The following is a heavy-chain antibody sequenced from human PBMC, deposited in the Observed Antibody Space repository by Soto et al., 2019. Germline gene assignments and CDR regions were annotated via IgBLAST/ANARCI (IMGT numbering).Heavy chain of an antibody. J-gene: IGHJ4*02. Sequence: QVHLVQSGAEVKKPGASVKVSCKASGYTFTNYYIHWVRQAPGQGLEWLGIIRPSGGRTEYAQRFQGRVTMTRDTSTSTVYMELTSLTSEDTAVYYCAREPNESYYFDYWGQGTLVPVSS. V-gene: IGHV1-46*01. CDR2: IRPSGGRT. CDR1: GYTFTNYY. D-gene: IGHD5-18*01. CDR3: AREPNESYYFDY.